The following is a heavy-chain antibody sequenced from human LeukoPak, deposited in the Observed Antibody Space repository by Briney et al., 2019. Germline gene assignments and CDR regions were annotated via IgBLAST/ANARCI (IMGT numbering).Heavy chain of an antibody. CDR1: GGSTSVYY. CDR2: IYYSGST. Sequence: SETLSLTCTVSGGSTSVYYWRWIRQPPGKGLEWIGHIYYSGSTNYNPSLKSRVTISLDTSKNQFSLKLNSLTAADTAVYYCARDGDSWDYYYYMDVWGKGTTVTVSS. D-gene: IGHD2-21*01. J-gene: IGHJ6*03. V-gene: IGHV4-59*01. CDR3: ARDGDSWDYYYYMDV.